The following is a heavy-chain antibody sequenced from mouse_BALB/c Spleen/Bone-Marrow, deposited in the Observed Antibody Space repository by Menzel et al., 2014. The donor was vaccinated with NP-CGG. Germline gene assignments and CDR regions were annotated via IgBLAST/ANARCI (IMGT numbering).Heavy chain of an antibody. CDR1: GFSFSDHY. CDR3: ARDGDYRYAWFSY. CDR2: ISDGGGHT. Sequence: EVHLVESGGRLVKPGGSLKLSCAASGFSFSDHYMYWVRQTPEKRLEWVATISDGGGHTYYSDSVKGRFTISRDNAKNNLYLQMSSLKSEDTAMYHCARDGDYRYAWFSYWGQGTPDTVSA. J-gene: IGHJ3*01. V-gene: IGHV5-4*02. D-gene: IGHD2-14*01.